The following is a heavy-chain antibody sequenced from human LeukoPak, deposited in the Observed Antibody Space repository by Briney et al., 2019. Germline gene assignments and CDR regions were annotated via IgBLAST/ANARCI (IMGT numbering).Heavy chain of an antibody. CDR3: AREPTGGAHDY. D-gene: IGHD1-26*01. J-gene: IGHJ4*02. CDR1: GYTFTSYY. V-gene: IGHV1-46*01. CDR2: INPSGGST. Sequence: ASVKVSCKASGYTFTSYYMHWVRQAPGQGLEWMGIINPSGGSTSYAQKFQGRVTMTRDMSTSTVYMELSSLRSEDTAVYYCAREPTGGAHDYWGQGTLVTVSS.